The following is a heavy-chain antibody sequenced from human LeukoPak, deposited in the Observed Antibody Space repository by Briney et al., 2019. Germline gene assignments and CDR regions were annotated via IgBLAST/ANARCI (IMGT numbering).Heavy chain of an antibody. CDR1: GFTFSSYA. D-gene: IGHD2-2*02. J-gene: IGHJ6*02. V-gene: IGHV3-30-3*01. CDR2: ISYDGSNK. Sequence: PGGSLRLSCAASGFTFSSYAMHWVRQAPGKGLEWVAVISYDGSNKYYADSVKGRFTISRDNSKSTLYLQMNSLRAEDMAVYYCARKTDCSSTSCYTGYYYYYGMDVWGQGTTVTVSS. CDR3: ARKTDCSSTSCYTGYYYYYGMDV.